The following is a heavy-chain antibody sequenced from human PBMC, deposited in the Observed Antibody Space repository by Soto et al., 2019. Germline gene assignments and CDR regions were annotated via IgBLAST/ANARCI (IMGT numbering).Heavy chain of an antibody. CDR2: INPAKGDA. Sequence: VQLVQSGAEVKKPEASVKVSCKTSGYIFTSYPIHWVRQAPGQRLEWMGWINPAKGDAGSSQGLQGGVTFTSDASANTVHLELINLRSEDTAVYYCARKGYFGSGIYHFDSWGQGTLVTVSA. V-gene: IGHV1-3*01. J-gene: IGHJ4*02. D-gene: IGHD3-10*01. CDR3: ARKGYFGSGIYHFDS. CDR1: GYIFTSYP.